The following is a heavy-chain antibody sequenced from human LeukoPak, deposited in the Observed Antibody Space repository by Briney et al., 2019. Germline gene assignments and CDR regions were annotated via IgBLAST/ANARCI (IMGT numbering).Heavy chain of an antibody. CDR2: IYYSGST. Sequence: SETLSLTCTVSGGSISSYYWSWIRQPPGKGLEWIGYIYYSGSTNYNPSLKSRVTISVDTSKNQFSLKLSSVTAADTAVYYCARLECSGGSCYLDYWGQGTLVTVSS. CDR1: GGSISSYY. V-gene: IGHV4-59*08. D-gene: IGHD2-15*01. J-gene: IGHJ4*02. CDR3: ARLECSGGSCYLDY.